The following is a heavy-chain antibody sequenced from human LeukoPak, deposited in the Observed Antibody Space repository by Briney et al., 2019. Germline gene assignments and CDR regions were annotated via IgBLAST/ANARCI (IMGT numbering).Heavy chain of an antibody. CDR3: ASSPRGYFDWLLYFGY. CDR2: IIPIFGTA. CDR1: GGTFSSYA. D-gene: IGHD3-9*01. J-gene: IGHJ4*02. V-gene: IGHV1-69*05. Sequence: SVKVSCKASGGTFSSYAISWVRQAPGQGLEWMGAIIPIFGTANYAQKFQGRVTITTDESTSTAYMELSSLRSEDTAVYYCASSPRGYFDWLLYFGYWGQGTLVTVSS.